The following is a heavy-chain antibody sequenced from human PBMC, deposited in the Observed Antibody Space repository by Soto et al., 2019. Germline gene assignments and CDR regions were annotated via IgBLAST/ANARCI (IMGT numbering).Heavy chain of an antibody. D-gene: IGHD2-2*01. V-gene: IGHV4-59*08. Sequence: SETLSLTCTVSGGSISSYYWSWIRQPPGKGLEWIGYIYYSGSTNYNPSLKSRVTISVDTSKNQFSLKLSSVTAADTAVYYCARHFFCITRCYYSCFLPWGTGPL. CDR2: IYYSGST. CDR3: ARHFFCITRCYYSCFLP. CDR1: GGSISSYY. J-gene: IGHJ5*02.